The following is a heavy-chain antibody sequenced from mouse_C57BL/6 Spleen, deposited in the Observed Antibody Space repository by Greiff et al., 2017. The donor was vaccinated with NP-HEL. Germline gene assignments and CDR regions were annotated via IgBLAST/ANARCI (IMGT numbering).Heavy chain of an antibody. D-gene: IGHD2-4*01. Sequence: EVMLVESEGGLVQPGRSMKLSCTASGFTFSDYYMAWVRQVPEKGLEWVANINYDGSSTYYLDSLKSRFIISRDNAKNILYLQMSSLKSEDTATYYCARGLYYDYDDWYFDVWGTGTTVTVSS. CDR3: ARGLYYDYDDWYFDV. J-gene: IGHJ1*03. CDR1: GFTFSDYY. V-gene: IGHV5-16*01. CDR2: INYDGSST.